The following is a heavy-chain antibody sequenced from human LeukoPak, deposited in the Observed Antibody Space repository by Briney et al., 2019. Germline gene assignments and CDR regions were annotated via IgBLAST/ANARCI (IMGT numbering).Heavy chain of an antibody. Sequence: SETLSLTCTVSGGSISSSSYYWGWVRQPPGKGLEWIGGIYYSGSTYYNPSLKSRVTISVDMSKNQFSLKLSSVTAADTAVYYCARHDSYSNYYWFDPWGQGTLVTVSS. J-gene: IGHJ5*02. CDR1: GGSISSSSYY. CDR3: ARHDSYSNYYWFDP. V-gene: IGHV4-39*01. CDR2: IYYSGST. D-gene: IGHD4-11*01.